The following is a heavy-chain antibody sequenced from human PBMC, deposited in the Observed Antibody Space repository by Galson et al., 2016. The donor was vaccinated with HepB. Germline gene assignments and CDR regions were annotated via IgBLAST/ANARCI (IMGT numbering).Heavy chain of an antibody. D-gene: IGHD7-27*01. Sequence: CAISGDSVSSNSAGWNWIRQSPSRGLEWLGRTFYRSNWQNHYAESVKSRITINPDTSKNQFSLQLSSVTPEEPAVYYCARSYLLGRGFGWWGQGTLVTVSS. V-gene: IGHV6-1*01. CDR3: ARSYLLGRGFGW. CDR1: GDSVSSNSAG. CDR2: TFYRSNWQN. J-gene: IGHJ4*02.